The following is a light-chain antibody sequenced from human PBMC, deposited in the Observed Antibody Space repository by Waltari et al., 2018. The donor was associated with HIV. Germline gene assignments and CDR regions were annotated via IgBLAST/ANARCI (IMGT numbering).Light chain of an antibody. J-gene: IGLJ2*01. CDR3: AAWDDSLNGVV. CDR2: SIN. CDR1: SSNIGSNA. V-gene: IGLV1-44*01. Sequence: QSILTQPPSASGTPGQRVTISCSGSSSNIGSNAVNWYQQLPGPAPKLLIYSINERASGVPDRFSGSKSGTSASLAISGLQSEDEADYHCAAWDDSLNGVVFGGGTKLTVL.